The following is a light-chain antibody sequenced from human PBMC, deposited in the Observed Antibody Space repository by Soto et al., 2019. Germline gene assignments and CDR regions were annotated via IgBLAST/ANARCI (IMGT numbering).Light chain of an antibody. V-gene: IGLV1-44*01. CDR3: AEWDDNLNGPL. Sequence: QSVLTQPPSASGTPGQRVTISCSGGISNIGTNSVHWYQHLPGTAPKLVIYADSQRPSGVPDRFSGSKSGTSASLAISGLQSEDDADYLCAEWDDNLNGPLFGTGTKV. CDR1: ISNIGTNS. CDR2: ADS. J-gene: IGLJ1*01.